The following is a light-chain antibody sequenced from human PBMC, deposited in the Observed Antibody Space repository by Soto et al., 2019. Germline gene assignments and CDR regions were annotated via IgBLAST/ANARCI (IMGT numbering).Light chain of an antibody. V-gene: IGLV1-47*01. CDR2: RND. CDR1: SSNIGNNY. J-gene: IGLJ1*01. CDR3: AAWDDRLSGSYV. Sequence: QSVLTQPPSASGTPGQRVSVSCSGSSSNIGNNYVFWYQHLPGTAPKLLIYRNDQRPSGVSARFSGSKSGTSASLAISGLRSEDEADYYCAAWDDRLSGSYVFGPGTKVTVL.